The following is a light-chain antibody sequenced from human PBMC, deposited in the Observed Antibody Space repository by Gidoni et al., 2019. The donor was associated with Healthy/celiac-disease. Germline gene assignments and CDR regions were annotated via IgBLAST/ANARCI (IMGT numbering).Light chain of an antibody. V-gene: IGKV1-39*01. Sequence: DLQMTQSPSSRSASVGARVTITCRASQSISSYLNWYQPTPGQAPKLLIDAASSLQSGVPSRFSGSGSGTDFTLTISSLQPEDFALYYCQQCYSTPYTFXXXTKLEIK. CDR3: QQCYSTPYT. CDR1: QSISSY. J-gene: IGKJ2*01. CDR2: AAS.